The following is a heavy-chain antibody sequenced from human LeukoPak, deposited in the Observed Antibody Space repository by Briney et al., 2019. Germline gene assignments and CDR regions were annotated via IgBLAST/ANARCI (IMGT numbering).Heavy chain of an antibody. V-gene: IGHV4-61*01. CDR3: ARGVLY. Sequence: SGPLSLTCSVSGSSVSSGTFYWRWIRQPPGEGLVWIVNDHHSGNSNYNSALKSRVIISLDTSKNQFSLKLSPVAAADTALYYCARGVLYWGQGTLVTVFS. CDR2: DHHSGNS. CDR1: GSSVSSGTFY. J-gene: IGHJ4*01. D-gene: IGHD2-8*01.